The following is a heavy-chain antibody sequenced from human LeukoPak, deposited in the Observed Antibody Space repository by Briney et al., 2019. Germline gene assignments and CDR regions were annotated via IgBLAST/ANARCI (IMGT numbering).Heavy chain of an antibody. J-gene: IGHJ1*01. CDR1: GYTFTSYD. V-gene: IGHV1-8*01. CDR3: ARGPSFTQMYRH. CDR2: MNPNSGNT. D-gene: IGHD2-15*01. Sequence: ASVKVSCKASGYTFTSYDINWVRQATGQGLEWMGWMNPNSGNTGYAQKFQGRVTMTRNTSTSTAYMELSSLRSEDTAVYYCARGPSFTQMYRHWGQGTLVTVSS.